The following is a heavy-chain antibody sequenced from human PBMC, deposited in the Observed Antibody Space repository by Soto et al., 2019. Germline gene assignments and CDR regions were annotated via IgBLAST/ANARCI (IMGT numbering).Heavy chain of an antibody. CDR3: VRNWRYYGGDYYYGMDA. J-gene: IGHJ6*02. Sequence: ITLKESGPTLVKPTQTLTLTCTFSGFSLNTGGVGVGWVRQPRGKAMEWLALIYWDDDERYRPSLRRRLNITKDTINNQVVLTMTNKDPEDTATYYCVRNWRYYGGDYYYGMDAWGQGTTVTVSS. V-gene: IGHV2-5*02. D-gene: IGHD3-10*01. CDR1: GFSLNTGGVG. CDR2: IYWDDDE.